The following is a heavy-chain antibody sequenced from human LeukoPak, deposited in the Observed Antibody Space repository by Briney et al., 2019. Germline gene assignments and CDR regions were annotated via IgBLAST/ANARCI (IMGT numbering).Heavy chain of an antibody. CDR3: ARSVPDYTRFDY. V-gene: IGHV3-15*07. D-gene: IGHD4-11*01. CDR1: GFSFISVW. CDR2: IKNEHYGGTA. Sequence: GGSLRLSCVGSGFSFISVWLNWVRQTPGKGLEWVGRIKNEHYGGTADYNEAIKGRFTISRDDSKNTLYLQMNSLRTEDTALYYCARSVPDYTRFDYWGQGALVTVSS. J-gene: IGHJ4*02.